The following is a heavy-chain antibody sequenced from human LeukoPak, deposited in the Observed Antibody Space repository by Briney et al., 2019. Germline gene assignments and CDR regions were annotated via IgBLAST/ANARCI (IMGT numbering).Heavy chain of an antibody. D-gene: IGHD5-18*01. Sequence: KPSDTLSLTCAVSGYSISSGYYWGWIRQPPGKGLDWIGSISHSGSTYYNPSLRSRVTISIDTSKNQFSLRLNSVTATDTAVYYCARVGGYSYGNYYFNYWGQGTLVTVSS. V-gene: IGHV4-38-2*01. CDR2: ISHSGST. CDR3: ARVGGYSYGNYYFNY. CDR1: GYSISSGYY. J-gene: IGHJ4*02.